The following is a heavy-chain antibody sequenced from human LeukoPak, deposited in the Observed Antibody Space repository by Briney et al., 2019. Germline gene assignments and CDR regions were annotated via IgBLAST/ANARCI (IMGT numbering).Heavy chain of an antibody. D-gene: IGHD6-19*01. Sequence: GGSLRLSCAASGFTFSDYYMSWIRQAPGKGLEWVSYISSSCSYTNYADSVKGRFTISRDNAKNSLYLQMNSLRAEDTAVYYCAREGLSSGWYDWFDPWGQGTLVTVSS. J-gene: IGHJ5*02. V-gene: IGHV3-11*05. CDR3: AREGLSSGWYDWFDP. CDR2: ISSSCSYT. CDR1: GFTFSDYY.